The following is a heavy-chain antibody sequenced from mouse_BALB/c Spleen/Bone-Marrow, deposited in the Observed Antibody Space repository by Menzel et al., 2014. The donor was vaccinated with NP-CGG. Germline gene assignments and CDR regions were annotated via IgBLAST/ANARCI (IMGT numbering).Heavy chain of an antibody. CDR3: ARERGY. CDR1: GYTFSSYW. V-gene: IGHV1-9*01. J-gene: IGHJ3*01. Sequence: QVQLKDSGAELMKTGASVKISCKATGYTFSSYWIEWVKQRPGHGLEWIGVILPGSGSTNYNEKFKGKATFTADTSSNTAYMQLSSLTSEDSAVYYCARERGYWGQGTLVTVSA. CDR2: ILPGSGST.